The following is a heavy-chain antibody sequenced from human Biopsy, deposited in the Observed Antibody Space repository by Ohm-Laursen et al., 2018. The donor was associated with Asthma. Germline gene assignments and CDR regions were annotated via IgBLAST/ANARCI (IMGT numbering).Heavy chain of an antibody. D-gene: IGHD4-17*01. CDR1: GYSLTDLS. CDR2: HDHEEGGT. J-gene: IGHJ4*02. V-gene: IGHV1-24*01. Sequence: VKIHCKISGYSLTDLSMHWVRQAPGQGLEWMGGHDHEEGGTVNARRFQGRVTMTEDTSTDTAYMELSSLSSDDTAVYYCASDFPKDYVRYNFQFWGQGTLVTVSS. CDR3: ASDFPKDYVRYNFQF.